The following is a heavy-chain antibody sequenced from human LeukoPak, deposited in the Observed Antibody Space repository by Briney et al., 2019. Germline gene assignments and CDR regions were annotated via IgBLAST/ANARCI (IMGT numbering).Heavy chain of an antibody. Sequence: PGGSLRHSCAASGFTFSDYYMSWIRQAPGKGLEWVSYISSSGSTIYYADSVKGRFTISRDNAKNSLYLQMNSLRAEDTAVYYCARERGSGSYYNYYYYYMDVWGKGTTVTVSS. D-gene: IGHD3-10*01. CDR1: GFTFSDYY. CDR2: ISSSGSTI. J-gene: IGHJ6*03. CDR3: ARERGSGSYYNYYYYYMDV. V-gene: IGHV3-11*04.